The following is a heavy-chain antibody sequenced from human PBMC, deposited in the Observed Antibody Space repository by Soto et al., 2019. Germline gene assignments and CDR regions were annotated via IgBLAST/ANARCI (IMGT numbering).Heavy chain of an antibody. CDR1: GLSISSGGYY. V-gene: IGHV4-31*03. J-gene: IGHJ4*02. CDR3: AREPDY. Sequence: PSVTLSLTCPFVGLSISSGGYYWSWIRQHPGKSLELIGYIYYSGSTYYNPSLKSRVTISVDTSKNQFSLKLSSVTAADTAVYYCAREPDYWGQGTLVTVS. CDR2: IYYSGST.